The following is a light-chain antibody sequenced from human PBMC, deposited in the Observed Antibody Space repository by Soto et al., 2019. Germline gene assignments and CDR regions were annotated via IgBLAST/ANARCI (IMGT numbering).Light chain of an antibody. CDR3: QQYGSSLFS. Sequence: DIVMTQSSLSLPVTPGEPASISCSCSQSLLHSNGYNYLDWYQQKPGQAPRLLIYAASSRATGIPDRVSGSGSGTDFTLTISRLQPEDFAVYYCQQYGSSLFSFGPGTKVDIK. CDR2: AAS. CDR1: QSLLHSNGYNY. J-gene: IGKJ3*01. V-gene: IGKV3-20*01.